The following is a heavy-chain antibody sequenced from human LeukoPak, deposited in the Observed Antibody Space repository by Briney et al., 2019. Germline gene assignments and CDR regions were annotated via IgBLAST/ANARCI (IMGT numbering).Heavy chain of an antibody. D-gene: IGHD2-2*01. Sequence: GGSLRLSCAASGFTFSSYSMNWVRQAPGKGLEWVSSISSSSSYIYYADSVKGRFTISRDNAKNSLYLQMNSLRAEDTAVYYCARVGYCSSTSCYDGGDYWGQGTLVTVSS. J-gene: IGHJ4*02. CDR2: ISSSSSYI. V-gene: IGHV3-21*01. CDR1: GFTFSSYS. CDR3: ARVGYCSSTSCYDGGDY.